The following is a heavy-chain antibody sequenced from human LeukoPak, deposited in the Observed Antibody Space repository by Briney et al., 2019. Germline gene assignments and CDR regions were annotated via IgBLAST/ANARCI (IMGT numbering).Heavy chain of an antibody. Sequence: GRSLRLSCAAAGFSLNSHCSSLILQAPGKKLEWVDKVKQDGSEKYYVDSVKGRLTISRDNAKNSLYLQMNSLRAEDTAVYYCARMDSSSSYWGQGALVTVSS. CDR2: VKQDGSEK. D-gene: IGHD6-6*01. J-gene: IGHJ4*02. CDR3: ARMDSSSSY. CDR1: GFSLNSHC. V-gene: IGHV3-7*01.